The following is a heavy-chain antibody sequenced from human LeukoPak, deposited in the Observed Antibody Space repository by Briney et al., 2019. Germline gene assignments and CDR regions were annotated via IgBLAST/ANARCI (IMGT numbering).Heavy chain of an antibody. CDR3: ASSSPRHEYLLQV. Sequence: SETLSLTCTVAGGSISGGFYYWIWIRQYPGKGLEWFGYIHSSVNTYHNPPLKSRVTISVDTSKTQFSPKFSSVPAADTAVYYCASSSPRHEYLLQVWGQGTVVTVSS. D-gene: IGHD2-2*01. CDR1: GGSISGGFYY. CDR2: IHSSVNT. V-gene: IGHV4-31*03. J-gene: IGHJ3*01.